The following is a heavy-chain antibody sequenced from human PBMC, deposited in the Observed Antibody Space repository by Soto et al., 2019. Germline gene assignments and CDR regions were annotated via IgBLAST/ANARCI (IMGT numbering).Heavy chain of an antibody. CDR1: GGSISSGGYS. CDR3: ARHVGRLNDAFDI. Sequence: SETLSLTCAVSGGSISSGGYSWSWIRQPPGKGLEWIGYIYHSGSTYYNPSLKSRVTISVDTSKNQFSLKLSSVTAADTAVYYCARHVGRLNDAFDIWGQGTMVTVS. V-gene: IGHV4-30-2*01. J-gene: IGHJ3*02. CDR2: IYHSGST. D-gene: IGHD2-15*01.